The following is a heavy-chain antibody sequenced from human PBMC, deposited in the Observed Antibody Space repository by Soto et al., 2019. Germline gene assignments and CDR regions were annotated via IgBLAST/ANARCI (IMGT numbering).Heavy chain of an antibody. Sequence: GASVKVSCKASGYTFTSYGISWVRQAPRQGLEWMGWISAYNGNTNYAQKLQGRVTMTTDTSTSTAYMELRSLRSDDTAVYYCARDRGTMVRSRMDVWGQGTTVTVSS. V-gene: IGHV1-18*01. D-gene: IGHD3-10*01. J-gene: IGHJ6*02. CDR3: ARDRGTMVRSRMDV. CDR1: GYTFTSYG. CDR2: ISAYNGNT.